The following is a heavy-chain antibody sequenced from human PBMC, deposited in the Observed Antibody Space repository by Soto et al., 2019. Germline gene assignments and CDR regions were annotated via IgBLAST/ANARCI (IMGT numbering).Heavy chain of an antibody. Sequence: EVQLLESGGGLGQPGGSLRLACAASGFTFSRYAMHWVRQSPGQGLEWVSSIRGDATGDTATYYGHSVKGRFTISRDNSMKTLCLQMNSLRDEETAVYDGEKDGAHQLAFWKPGWFDHWCKGTLVIVSA. CDR3: EKDGAHQLAFWKPGWFDH. D-gene: IGHD6-13*01. CDR2: IRGDATGDTAT. V-gene: IGHV3-23*01. CDR1: GFTFSRYA. J-gene: IGHJ5*02.